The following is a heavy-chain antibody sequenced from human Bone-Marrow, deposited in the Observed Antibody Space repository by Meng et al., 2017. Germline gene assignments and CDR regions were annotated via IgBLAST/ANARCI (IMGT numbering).Heavy chain of an antibody. D-gene: IGHD3-16*01. CDR2: INTDASIT. Sequence: GESLKISCAASGFTFSSYNMHWVRQTPGEGLVWVSRINTDASITTYADSVKGRFTISRDDAKNTVYLQMNSLRAEDTAVYYCARDIWGYATSFDYWGQGTLVTVSS. J-gene: IGHJ4*02. CDR1: GFTFSSYN. V-gene: IGHV3-74*03. CDR3: ARDIWGYATSFDY.